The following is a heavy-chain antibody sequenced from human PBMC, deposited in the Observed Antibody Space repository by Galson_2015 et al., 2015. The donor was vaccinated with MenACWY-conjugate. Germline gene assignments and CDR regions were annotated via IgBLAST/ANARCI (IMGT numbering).Heavy chain of an antibody. J-gene: IGHJ3*02. D-gene: IGHD3-16*01. CDR3: AKQWGSSAWGGDI. V-gene: IGHV3-21*04. CDR1: GFTFSSYS. Sequence: SLRLSCAASGFTFSSYSMSWVRQAPGKGLEWVSSICSSSSYIYYADSVKGRFTISRDNAKNSLYLQMNSLRAEDTAVYYCAKQWGSSAWGGDIWGQGTMVTVSS. CDR2: ICSSSSYI.